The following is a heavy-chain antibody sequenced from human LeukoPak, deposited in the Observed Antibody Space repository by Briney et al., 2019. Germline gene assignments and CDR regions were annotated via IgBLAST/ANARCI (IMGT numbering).Heavy chain of an antibody. CDR3: AKDRSTTWACDY. CDR2: ISYDANVK. J-gene: IGHJ4*02. D-gene: IGHD6-13*01. CDR1: GFTFSSDA. Sequence: GRSLRLSCAASGFTFSSDAMHWVRQAPGKGLEWVAFISYDANVKRYADSVKGRFTISRGNSKNTVYLQMSSLRPEDTAVYHCAKDRSTTWACDYWGQGTLVTVSS. V-gene: IGHV3-30*18.